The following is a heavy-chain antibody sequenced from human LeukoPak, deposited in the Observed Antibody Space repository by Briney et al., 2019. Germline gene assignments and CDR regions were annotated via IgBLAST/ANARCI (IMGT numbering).Heavy chain of an antibody. D-gene: IGHD3-10*01. CDR2: ISGGGGST. CDR3: GSLRGDY. CDR1: GFTFSSYS. V-gene: IGHV3-23*01. J-gene: IGHJ4*02. Sequence: GGSLRLFCAASGFTFSSYSMNWVRQAPGKGLEWVSVISGGGGSTYYADSVKGRFTISRDNSKNTLFLQMNSLRAEDTAVYYCGSLRGDYWGQGTLVTVSS.